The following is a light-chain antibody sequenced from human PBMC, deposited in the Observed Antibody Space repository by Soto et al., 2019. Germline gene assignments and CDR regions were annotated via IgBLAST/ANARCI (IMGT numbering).Light chain of an antibody. CDR2: DAS. CDR1: QSVSSY. Sequence: EIVLTQSPATLSLSPGERATLSCRASQSVSSYLAWYQPKPGQAPRLLIYDASTRATGIPARFRGSGSGTDVTLSISSLEPEDFAVYYCQQRGYTFGQGTKLEIK. CDR3: QQRGYT. J-gene: IGKJ2*01. V-gene: IGKV3-11*01.